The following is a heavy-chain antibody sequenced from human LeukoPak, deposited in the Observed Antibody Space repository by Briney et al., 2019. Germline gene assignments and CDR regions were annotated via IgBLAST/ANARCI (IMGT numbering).Heavy chain of an antibody. D-gene: IGHD4-23*01. CDR2: ISSSSSYI. CDR3: ARDPVDYGGNPNVDY. J-gene: IGHJ4*02. V-gene: IGHV3-21*01. Sequence: PGGSLRLSCAASGFTFSSYSMNWVRQAPGKELEWVSSISSSSSYIYYADSVKGRFTISGDNAKNSLYLQMNSLRAEDTAVYYCARDPVDYGGNPNVDYWGQGTLVTVSS. CDR1: GFTFSSYS.